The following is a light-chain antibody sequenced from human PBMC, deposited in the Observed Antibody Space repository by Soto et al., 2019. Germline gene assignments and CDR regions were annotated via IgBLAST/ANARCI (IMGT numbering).Light chain of an antibody. CDR3: QQFSSYWT. J-gene: IGKJ1*01. CDR2: DAS. Sequence: DIQMTQSPSTLSASVGDRVTITCRASQSISSWLAWYQQKPGKAPKLLISDASSLESGVPSRFSGDRSGTEFTPTINSLHPEDVATYFCQQFSSYWTVGQGTRVEI. V-gene: IGKV1-5*01. CDR1: QSISSW.